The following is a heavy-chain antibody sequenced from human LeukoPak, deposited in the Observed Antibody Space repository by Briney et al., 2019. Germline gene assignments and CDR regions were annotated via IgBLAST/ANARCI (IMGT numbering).Heavy chain of an antibody. CDR2: INPSGGST. CDR3: AREIAVAAPNLMEDD. Sequence: GASVKVSCKASGYTFTSYYLHWVRQAPGQGLEWMGIINPSGGSTKYAQKFQGRIIMNRDTSTRTVYMELSSLRSEDTAVCYCAREIAVAAPNLMEDDWGQGSLVTASS. V-gene: IGHV1-46*01. D-gene: IGHD6-19*01. CDR1: GYTFTSYY. J-gene: IGHJ4*02.